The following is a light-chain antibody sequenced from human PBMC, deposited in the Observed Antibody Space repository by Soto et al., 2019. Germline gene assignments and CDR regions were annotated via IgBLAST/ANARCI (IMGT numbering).Light chain of an antibody. CDR1: QTVSRSS. V-gene: IGKV3-20*01. CDR3: QQYGDSPGA. Sequence: EIVLTQSPGTLSLSPGERATLSCRASQTVSRSSFAWYQQRPGQAPRLLNYGLSSRATGIPNWFSGSWSRTVFTLTINGLEHEDVAEYYCQQYGDSPGAFGHGTKVDIK. CDR2: GLS. J-gene: IGKJ3*01.